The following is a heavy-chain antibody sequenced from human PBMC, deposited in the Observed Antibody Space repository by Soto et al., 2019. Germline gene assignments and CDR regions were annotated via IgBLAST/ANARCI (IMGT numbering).Heavy chain of an antibody. D-gene: IGHD1-26*01. CDR3: VRSYCESYDY. CDR1: GDSVSSNSAA. Sequence: SETLSLTCAVSGDSVSSNSAAWNWIRQSPSRGLEWLGRTYYRSKWYNDYAVSAKSRITINPDTSKNQFSLQLNSVTPEDTAVYYCVRSYCESYDYWGQGTLVTVSS. V-gene: IGHV6-1*01. CDR2: TYYRSKWYN. J-gene: IGHJ4*02.